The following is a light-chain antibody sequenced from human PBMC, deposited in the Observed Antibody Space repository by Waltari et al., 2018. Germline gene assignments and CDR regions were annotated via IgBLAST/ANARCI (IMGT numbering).Light chain of an antibody. CDR1: QYLSTY. J-gene: IGKJ1*01. V-gene: IGKV1-39*01. Sequence: DFQMTLSQSFLSASLVDRSTINCRASQYLSTYLYLYQQKPGKGPKLRIYAASTLQSGVPSRFSGSGSGTDFTFTISSLQLEDVATYYCQQSYDTLRTFGQGTKVEVK. CDR2: AAS. CDR3: QQSYDTLRT.